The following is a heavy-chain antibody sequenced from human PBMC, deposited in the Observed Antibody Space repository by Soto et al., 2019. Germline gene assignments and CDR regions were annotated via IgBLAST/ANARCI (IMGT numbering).Heavy chain of an antibody. Sequence: ASVKGSCKASGYTFTGSYMHRVRQAPGHGLEWMGWINPNSGGTNYAQKFQGRVTMTRDTSISTAYMELSRLRSDDTAVYYCASYWILELRTTFDPWGQGTLVTVSS. CDR3: ASYWILELRTTFDP. J-gene: IGHJ5*02. CDR2: INPNSGGT. CDR1: GYTFTGSY. D-gene: IGHD1-1*01. V-gene: IGHV1-2*02.